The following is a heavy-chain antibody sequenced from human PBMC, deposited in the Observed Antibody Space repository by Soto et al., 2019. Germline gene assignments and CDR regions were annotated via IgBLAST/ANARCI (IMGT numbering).Heavy chain of an antibody. D-gene: IGHD3-10*01. CDR3: VKEYFGHIGYDY. Sequence: GSLRLSCAASGFIFSTYAMNWVRQAPGKGLEWVSSISDSGDYTYYADSVKGRFTISRDNSKNTLYLQMSSLSAEDTAVYYCVKEYFGHIGYDYWGQGTLVTVSS. CDR1: GFIFSTYA. CDR2: ISDSGDYT. V-gene: IGHV3-23*01. J-gene: IGHJ4*02.